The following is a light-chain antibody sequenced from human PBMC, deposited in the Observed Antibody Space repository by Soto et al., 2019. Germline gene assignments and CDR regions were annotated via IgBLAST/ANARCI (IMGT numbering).Light chain of an antibody. V-gene: IGKV1-9*01. J-gene: IGKJ1*01. CDR3: QQLISYPRT. CDR2: GAS. CDR1: QAISSY. Sequence: IQLTQSPSSLSASVGDRVTITCRASQAISSYLAWYQQKPGRAPNLLIYGASTLQSGVPSRFSGSGSGTDFTLTISSRQPEDFATYSCQQLISYPRTFGQGTKVEI.